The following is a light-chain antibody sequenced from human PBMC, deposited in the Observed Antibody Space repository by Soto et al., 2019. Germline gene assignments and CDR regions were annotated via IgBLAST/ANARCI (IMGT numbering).Light chain of an antibody. CDR2: DAS. J-gene: IGKJ5*01. CDR1: QSVSGSF. V-gene: IGKV3D-20*02. CDR3: QQRSNWPLT. Sequence: DILVTQSPGTLSLSPGERGTLSCRASQSVSGSFLAWYQQKPGQAPRLLIYDASNRATGIPARFSGSGSGTDFTLTISSLEPEDFAVYYCQQRSNWPLTFGQGTRLEIK.